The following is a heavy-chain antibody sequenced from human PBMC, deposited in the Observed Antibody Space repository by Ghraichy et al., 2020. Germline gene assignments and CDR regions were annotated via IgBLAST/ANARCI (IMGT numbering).Heavy chain of an antibody. CDR1: GFTFSSYD. CDR2: IGTAGDP. Sequence: GGSLRLSCAASGFTFSSYDMHWVRQATGKGLEWVSAIGTAGDPYYPGSVKGRFTISRENAKNSLYLQMNSLRAGDTAVYYCARARAGYYGSGSYWGYGMDVWGQGTTVTVSS. CDR3: ARARAGYYGSGSYWGYGMDV. V-gene: IGHV3-13*05. D-gene: IGHD3-10*01. J-gene: IGHJ6*02.